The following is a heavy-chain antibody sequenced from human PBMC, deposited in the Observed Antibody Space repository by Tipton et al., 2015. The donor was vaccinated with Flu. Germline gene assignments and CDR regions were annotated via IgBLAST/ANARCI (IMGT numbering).Heavy chain of an antibody. J-gene: IGHJ5*02. V-gene: IGHV3-21*01. D-gene: IGHD3-22*01. CDR2: ISSSSSYI. CDR3: ARGRLYYYDSSGGNWFDP. Sequence: SLRLSCAASGFTFSSYSMNWVRQAPGKGLAWVSSISSSSSYIYYADSVKGRFTISRDNAKNSLYLQMNSLRAEDTAVYYCARGRLYYYDSSGGNWFDPWGQGTLVTVSS. CDR1: GFTFSSYS.